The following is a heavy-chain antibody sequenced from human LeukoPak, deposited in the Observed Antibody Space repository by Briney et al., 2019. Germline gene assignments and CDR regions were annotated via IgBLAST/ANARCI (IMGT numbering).Heavy chain of an antibody. CDR2: ISTYNGDT. CDR3: AREYCSSTSCYGPDY. V-gene: IGHV1-18*01. CDR1: GYTFTSYG. J-gene: IGHJ4*02. D-gene: IGHD2-2*01. Sequence: ASVKVSCKASGYTFTSYGISWVRQAPGQGLEWMGWISTYNGDTKYAQKLQGRVTMTTDTSTSTAYMELRSLRSDDTAVYYCAREYCSSTSCYGPDYWGQGTLVTVSS.